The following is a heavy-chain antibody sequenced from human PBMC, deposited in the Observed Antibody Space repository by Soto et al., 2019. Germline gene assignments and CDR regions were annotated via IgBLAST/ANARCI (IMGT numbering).Heavy chain of an antibody. J-gene: IGHJ3*02. CDR1: GGSMSFYS. D-gene: IGHD2-8*01. Sequence: QVQLQESGPGLVEPSETLSLTCAVSGGSMSFYSWSWIRQPPGKGLEWIGYIHHSGDTDYNPSLKSRVTISVDRPQNQLSPKLTSVTTADTAVYYCARAHCSNGICYAFDIWGPGTKVTVSS. CDR3: ARAHCSNGICYAFDI. CDR2: IHHSGDT. V-gene: IGHV4-59*01.